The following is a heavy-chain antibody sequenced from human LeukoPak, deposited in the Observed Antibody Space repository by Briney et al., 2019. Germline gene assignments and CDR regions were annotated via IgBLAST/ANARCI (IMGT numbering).Heavy chain of an antibody. CDR3: AKDKGYFDY. V-gene: IGHV3-30*04. J-gene: IGHJ4*02. CDR1: GFTFSSYA. Sequence: GGSLRLSCAASGFTFSSYAMHWVRQAPGKGLEWVAVISYDGSNKYYADSVKGRFTISRDNSKNTLYLQMNSLRAEDTAVYYCAKDKGYFDYWGQGTLVTVSS. CDR2: ISYDGSNK.